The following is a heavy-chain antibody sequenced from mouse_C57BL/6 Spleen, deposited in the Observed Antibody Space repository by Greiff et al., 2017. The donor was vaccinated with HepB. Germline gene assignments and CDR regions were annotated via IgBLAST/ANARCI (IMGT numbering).Heavy chain of an antibody. CDR2: IDPSDSYT. J-gene: IGHJ3*01. CDR3: AQSNYEAWFAY. V-gene: IGHV1-69*01. CDR1: GYTFTSYW. Sequence: VQLQQPGAELVMPGASVKLSCKASGYTFTSYWMHWVKQRPGQGLEWIGEIDPSDSYTNYNQKFKGKSTLTVDKSSCTAYMQLSSLTSEDSAVYYCAQSNYEAWFAYWGQGTLVTVSA. D-gene: IGHD2-5*01.